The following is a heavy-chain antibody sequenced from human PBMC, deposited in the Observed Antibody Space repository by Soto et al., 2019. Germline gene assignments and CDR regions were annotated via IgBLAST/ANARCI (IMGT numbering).Heavy chain of an antibody. J-gene: IGHJ5*02. Sequence: ASETLSLTCTVSGGSISSSSYYWGWIRQPPGKGLEWIGSIYYSGSTYYNPSLKSRVTISVDTSKNQFSLKLSSVTAADTAVYYCARLSATVTNWFDPWGQGTLVTVSS. CDR3: ARLSATVTNWFDP. V-gene: IGHV4-39*01. CDR2: IYYSGST. CDR1: GGSISSSSYY. D-gene: IGHD4-17*01.